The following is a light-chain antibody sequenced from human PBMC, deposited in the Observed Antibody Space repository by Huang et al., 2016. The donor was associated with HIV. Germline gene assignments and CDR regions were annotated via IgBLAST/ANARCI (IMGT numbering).Light chain of an antibody. CDR1: QDIANS. CDR3: LQHNTYPWM. V-gene: IGKV1-17*03. Sequence: DIQMTQTPSAMSASVGDRVTITCRASQDIANSLAWFQQKPGKVPRPLIYGTSTLRSGVPSRFSDSGSGTEFTLTISSLQPGDFATYYCLQHNTYPWMFGQGTKVEVK. J-gene: IGKJ1*01. CDR2: GTS.